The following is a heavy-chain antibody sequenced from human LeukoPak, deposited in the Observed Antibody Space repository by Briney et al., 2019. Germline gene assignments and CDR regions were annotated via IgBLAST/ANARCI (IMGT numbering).Heavy chain of an antibody. CDR3: ARGVGYCSSTSCSEDWFDP. CDR1: GFTFSSYA. V-gene: IGHV3-30-3*01. J-gene: IGHJ5*02. D-gene: IGHD2-2*01. Sequence: GGSLRLSCAASGFTFSSYAMHWVRQAPGKGLEWVTVISYDGSNKYYADSVKGRFTISRDNSKNTLYLQMNSLRAEDTAVYYCARGVGYCSSTSCSEDWFDPWGQGTLVTVSS. CDR2: ISYDGSNK.